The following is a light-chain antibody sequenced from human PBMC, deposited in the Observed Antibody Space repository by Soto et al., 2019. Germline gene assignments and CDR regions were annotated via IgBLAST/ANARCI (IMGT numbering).Light chain of an antibody. CDR1: QSVSSY. CDR3: QHRSNWLT. J-gene: IGKJ4*01. Sequence: EIVLTQSPATLSLSPGERATLSCRASQSVSSYLAWYQQKPGQAPRLLIYDASNRATGIPARFSGSGSWTDFTRTISSLEPEDFAVYYCQHRSNWLTFGGGTKVEIK. V-gene: IGKV3-11*01. CDR2: DAS.